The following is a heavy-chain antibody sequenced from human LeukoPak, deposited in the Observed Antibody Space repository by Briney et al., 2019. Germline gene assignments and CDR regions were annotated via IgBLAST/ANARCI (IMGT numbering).Heavy chain of an antibody. CDR2: IYTSGST. J-gene: IGHJ3*02. V-gene: IGHV4-4*07. CDR1: GGSISSYY. CDR3: VRIDMGATSRDAFEI. Sequence: SETLSLTCTVSGGSISSYYWSWIRQPAGKGLEWIGRIYTSGSTNYNPSLKGRVTMSVDTSKNQFSLKLSSVTAADTAVYYCVRIDMGATSRDAFEIWGQGTMVTVSS. D-gene: IGHD1-26*01.